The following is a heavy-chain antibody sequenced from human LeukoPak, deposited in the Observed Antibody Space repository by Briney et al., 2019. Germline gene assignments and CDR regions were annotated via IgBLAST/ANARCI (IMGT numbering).Heavy chain of an antibody. CDR1: GGTFSSYA. CDR3: ARGDIAAHAFDI. CDR2: IIPIFGTA. J-gene: IGHJ3*02. V-gene: IGHV1-69*05. Sequence: GASVKVSCKASGGTFSSYAISWVRRAPGQGLEWMGGIIPIFGTANYAQKFQGRVTITTDESTSTAYMELSSLRSEDTAVYYCARGDIAAHAFDIWGQGTMVTVSS. D-gene: IGHD6-13*01.